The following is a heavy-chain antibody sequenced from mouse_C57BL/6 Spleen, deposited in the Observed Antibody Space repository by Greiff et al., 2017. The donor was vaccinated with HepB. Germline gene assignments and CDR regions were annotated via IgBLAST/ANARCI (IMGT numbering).Heavy chain of an antibody. V-gene: IGHV1-53*01. CDR3: APYGSSYDWYFDV. D-gene: IGHD1-1*01. CDR1: GYTFTSYW. CDR2: INPSNGGT. J-gene: IGHJ1*03. Sequence: QVQLQQPGTELVKPGASVKLSCKASGYTFTSYWMHWVKQRPGQDLEWIGNINPSNGGTNYYEKFKSKATLTVDKSSSTAYMQLSSLTSEDSAVYYCAPYGSSYDWYFDVWGTGTTVTVSS.